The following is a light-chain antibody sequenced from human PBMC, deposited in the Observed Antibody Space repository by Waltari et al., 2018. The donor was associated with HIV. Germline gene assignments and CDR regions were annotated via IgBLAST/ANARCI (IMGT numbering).Light chain of an antibody. CDR3: QQCSDLPVT. Sequence: IQMIPSPSSMSSSVGGRISIPCRASQAIRNYLNWYQQKPGMAPKLLIYDASRLETGVSSRFSGSRSGTDFALTISGLQPADIATYYCQQCSDLPVTFGGGTKVEIK. V-gene: IGKV1-33*01. J-gene: IGKJ4*01. CDR2: DAS. CDR1: QAIRNY.